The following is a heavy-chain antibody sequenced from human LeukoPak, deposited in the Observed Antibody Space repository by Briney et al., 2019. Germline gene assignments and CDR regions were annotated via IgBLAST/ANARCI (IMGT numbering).Heavy chain of an antibody. CDR1: GFTLSDYY. CDR3: AGRPTGYSSGYIH. D-gene: IGHD5-18*01. V-gene: IGHV3-11*01. Sequence: KPGGSLRLSCAASGFTLSDYYMSWIRQAPGKGLEWVSYISSSGSTIYYADSVKGRFTISRDNSENIVYLQMNNLRVEDTAVYYCAGRPTGYSSGYIHWGQGTLVTVSS. J-gene: IGHJ4*02. CDR2: ISSSGSTI.